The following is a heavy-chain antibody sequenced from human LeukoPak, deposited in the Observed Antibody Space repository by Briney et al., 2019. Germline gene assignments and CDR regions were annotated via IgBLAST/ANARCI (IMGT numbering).Heavy chain of an antibody. J-gene: IGHJ4*02. D-gene: IGHD6-13*01. CDR3: ARVHPIAAAAIDY. CDR1: GGSISSGGYY. V-gene: IGHV4-31*03. Sequence: PSETLSLTCTVSGGSISSGGYYWSWIRQHPGKGLEWIGYIYYSGSTYYNPSLKSRVTISVDTSKNQFSLKLSSVTAADTAVYYCARVHPIAAAAIDYWGQGTLVTVSS. CDR2: IYYSGST.